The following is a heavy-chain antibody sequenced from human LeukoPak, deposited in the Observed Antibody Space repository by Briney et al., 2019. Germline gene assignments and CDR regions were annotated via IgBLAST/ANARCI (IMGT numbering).Heavy chain of an antibody. CDR3: ARDEGIGRRQLEQTDAFDI. Sequence: SETLSLTCTVSGGSISSYYWSWIRQPPGKGLEWIGYIYYSGSTNYNPSLKSRVTISVDTSKNQFSLKLSSVTAADTAVYYCARDEGIGRRQLEQTDAFDIWGQGTMVTVSS. J-gene: IGHJ3*02. D-gene: IGHD6-6*01. CDR1: GGSISSYY. CDR2: IYYSGST. V-gene: IGHV4-59*01.